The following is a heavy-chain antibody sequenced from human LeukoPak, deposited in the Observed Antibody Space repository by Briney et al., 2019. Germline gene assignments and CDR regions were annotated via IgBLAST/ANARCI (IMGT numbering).Heavy chain of an antibody. CDR3: ARDGYCSGGSCYSVS. D-gene: IGHD2-15*01. CDR2: IIPIFGIA. Sequence: SVKVSCKASGGTFSSYAISWVRQAPGQGLEWMGRIIPIFGIANYAQKFQGRVTITTDESTSTAYMELSSLRSEDTAVYYCARDGYCSGGSCYSVSWGQGTLVTVSS. CDR1: GGTFSSYA. V-gene: IGHV1-69*05. J-gene: IGHJ5*02.